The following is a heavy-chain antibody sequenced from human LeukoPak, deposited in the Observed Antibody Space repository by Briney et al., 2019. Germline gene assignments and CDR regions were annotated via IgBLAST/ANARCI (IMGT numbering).Heavy chain of an antibody. Sequence: GGFLSLSYTASGFIISNNSLSWVRPAPRKGLGWVSFIYSDNTHYSDSVKGRFTISRDNSNNTLYLQMNSLRAEDTAVYYCARRAGAYSHPYDYWGQGTLVTVSS. D-gene: IGHD4/OR15-4a*01. CDR1: GFIISNNS. J-gene: IGHJ4*02. V-gene: IGHV3-53*01. CDR2: IYSDNT. CDR3: ARRAGAYSHPYDY.